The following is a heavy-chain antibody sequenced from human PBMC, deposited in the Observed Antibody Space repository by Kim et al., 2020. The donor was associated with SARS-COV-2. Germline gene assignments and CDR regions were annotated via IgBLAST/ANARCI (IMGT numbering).Heavy chain of an antibody. CDR2: INPISGGT. CDR1: GYTFTGYY. V-gene: IGHV1-2*02. CDR3: AIGDAGVSAY. Sequence: ASVKVSCKASGYTFTGYYIHWVRQAPGQGLEWMGWINPISGGTNYAQKFQGRVTMTSDTSITTANMELNRLTSDDTAVYFCAIGDAGVSAYWGQGTLVTV. D-gene: IGHD2-8*01. J-gene: IGHJ4*02.